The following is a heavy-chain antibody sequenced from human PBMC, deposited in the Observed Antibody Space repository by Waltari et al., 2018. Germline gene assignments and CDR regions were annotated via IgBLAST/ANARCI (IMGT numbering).Heavy chain of an antibody. CDR1: GTSGDTFSSYA. D-gene: IGHD4-4*01. V-gene: IGHV1-69*12. CDR3: ASPGSTTIIPGSFDF. Sequence: QVQLVQSGAEVKKPGSSVKVSCKASGTSGDTFSSYAIRRVRRAPGQGLEWMGGIIPIFGTPTYAQKFKGTVTITADESTSTAYMELSSLRYEDTAVYYCASPGSTTIIPGSFDFWGQGTLVTVSS. CDR2: IIPIFGTP. J-gene: IGHJ4*02.